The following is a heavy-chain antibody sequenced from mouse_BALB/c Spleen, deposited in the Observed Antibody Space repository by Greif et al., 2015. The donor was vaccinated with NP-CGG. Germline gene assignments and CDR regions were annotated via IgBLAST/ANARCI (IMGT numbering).Heavy chain of an antibody. D-gene: IGHD1-1*02. CDR3: ARDDGYWCCYV. CDR1: GFTFSDFY. CDR2: SRNKANDYTT. V-gene: IGHV7-1*02. Sequence: GMLVESGGGLVQPGGSLRLSCATSGFTFSDFYMEWVRQPPGKRLAWIAASRNKANDYTTEYSASVKGRFIVSRDTSQSILYLHMNARTGDDTAIYYCARDDGYWCCYVWGAGTTVTVSS. J-gene: IGHJ1*01.